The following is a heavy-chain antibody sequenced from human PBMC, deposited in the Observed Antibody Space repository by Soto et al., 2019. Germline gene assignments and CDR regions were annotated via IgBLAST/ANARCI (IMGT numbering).Heavy chain of an antibody. D-gene: IGHD4-17*01. CDR2: ISSSSSTI. J-gene: IGHJ6*03. CDR1: GFTFSSYS. V-gene: IGHV3-48*01. Sequence: PGGSLRLSCAASGFTFSSYSMNWVRQAPGKGLEWVSYISSSSSTIYYADSVKGRFTISRDNAKNSLYLQMNSLRAEDTAVYYCARAATTVIKRDYYYYMDVWGKGTTVTVSS. CDR3: ARAATTVIKRDYYYYMDV.